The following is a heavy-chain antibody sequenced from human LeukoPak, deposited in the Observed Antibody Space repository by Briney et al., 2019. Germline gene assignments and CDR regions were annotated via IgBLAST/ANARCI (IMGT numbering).Heavy chain of an antibody. D-gene: IGHD1-14*01. CDR2: ISSSSSTI. Sequence: GGSLRLSCAASGFTFSSYSMNWVRQAPGKGLEWVSYISSSSSTIYYTDSVKGRFTISRDNAKNSLYLQMDSLRAEDTALYYCARGGRPTGRIRDCDAFDIWGQGTMVTVSS. J-gene: IGHJ3*02. CDR3: ARGGRPTGRIRDCDAFDI. V-gene: IGHV3-48*04. CDR1: GFTFSSYS.